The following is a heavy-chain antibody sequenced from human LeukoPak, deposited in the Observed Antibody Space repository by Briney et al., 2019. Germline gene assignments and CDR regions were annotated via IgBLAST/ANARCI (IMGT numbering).Heavy chain of an antibody. V-gene: IGHV3-21*01. CDR1: GFTFTSHS. CDR3: ARDLRYYYYGMDV. Sequence: GGSLRLSCASSGFTFTSHSMSWVRQAPGKGLAWVSSISSSSSYIYYADSVKGRFTISRDNAKNSLYLQMNSLRAEDTAVYYCARDLRYYYYGMDVWGKGTTVTVSS. J-gene: IGHJ6*04. CDR2: ISSSSSYI.